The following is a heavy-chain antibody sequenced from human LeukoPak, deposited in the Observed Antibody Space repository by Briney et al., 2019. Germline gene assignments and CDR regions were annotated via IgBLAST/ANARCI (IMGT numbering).Heavy chain of an antibody. D-gene: IGHD3-3*01. Sequence: ASVKVSCKASGYTFTSYGISWVRQAPGQGLEWMGWISAYNGNTNYAQKLQGRVTMTTDTSTGTAYMELRSLRSDDTAVYYCARHKGYDFWSGYSYYFDYWGQGTLVTVSS. CDR1: GYTFTSYG. V-gene: IGHV1-18*01. J-gene: IGHJ4*02. CDR2: ISAYNGNT. CDR3: ARHKGYDFWSGYSYYFDY.